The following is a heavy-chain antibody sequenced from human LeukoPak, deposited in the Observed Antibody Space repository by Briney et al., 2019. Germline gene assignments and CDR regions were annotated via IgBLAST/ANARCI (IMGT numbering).Heavy chain of an antibody. CDR1: GFTFSSYS. J-gene: IGHJ4*02. D-gene: IGHD3-10*01. V-gene: IGHV3-21*01. Sequence: GGSLRLSCAASGFTFSSYSMNLVRQAPGKGLEWVSSISSSSSYIYYADSVKGRFTISRDNAKSSLYLQMNSLRAEDTAVYYCARALVRESDYWGQGTLVTVSS. CDR3: ARALVRESDY. CDR2: ISSSSSYI.